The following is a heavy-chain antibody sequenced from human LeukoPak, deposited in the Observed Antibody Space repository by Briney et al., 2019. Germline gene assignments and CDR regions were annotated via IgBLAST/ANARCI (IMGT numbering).Heavy chain of an antibody. J-gene: IGHJ6*03. CDR1: GYSISSGYY. CDR2: IYHSGNT. V-gene: IGHV4-38-2*01. Sequence: SETLSLTGAVSGYSISSGYYWGWIRQPPGKGLEWIGSIYHSGNTYYNPSLKSRVTISVDTSKNQFSLKLSSVTAADTAMYYCASTPTVYYYYMDVWGKGTTVTVSS. CDR3: ASTPTVYYYYMDV. D-gene: IGHD1-14*01.